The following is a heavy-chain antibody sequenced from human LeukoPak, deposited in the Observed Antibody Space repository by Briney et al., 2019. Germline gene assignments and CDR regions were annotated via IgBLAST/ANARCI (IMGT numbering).Heavy chain of an antibody. J-gene: IGHJ3*02. V-gene: IGHV4-39*07. CDR1: GGSINSSNYY. CDR3: ARGPDDAFDI. Sequence: SGTLSLTCTVSGGSINSSNYYWGWVRQPPGKGLEWIGSIHYSGSPYYNPSLKSRVTMSVDTSKNQFSLKLSSVTAADTAVYYCARGPDDAFDIWGQGTMVTVSS. CDR2: IHYSGSP.